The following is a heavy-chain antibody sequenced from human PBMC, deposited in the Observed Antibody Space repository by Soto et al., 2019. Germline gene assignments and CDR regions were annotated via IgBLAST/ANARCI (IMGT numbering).Heavy chain of an antibody. D-gene: IGHD3-3*01. CDR2: IDYSGST. CDR3: ARGGRTIFGRYFDY. Sequence: SETLSLTCTVSGGSISTYYWNWIRQPPGKGLEWIGYIDYSGSTYYNPSLRSRLTISVDTSKNQFSLKLSSVTAADTAVYYCARGGRTIFGRYFDYWGQGTLVTVSS. V-gene: IGHV4-30-4*08. J-gene: IGHJ4*02. CDR1: GGSISTYY.